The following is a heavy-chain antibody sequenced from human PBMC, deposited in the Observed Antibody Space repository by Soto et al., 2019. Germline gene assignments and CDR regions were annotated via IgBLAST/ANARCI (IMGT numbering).Heavy chain of an antibody. CDR1: GFTFSSYS. CDR2: ISSSSSYI. CDR3: ARDTVAARSGYYYYGMDV. V-gene: IGHV3-21*01. Sequence: ESGGGLVKPGGSLRLSCAASGFTFSSYSMNWVRQAPGKGLEWVSSISSSSSYIYYADSVKGRFTISRDNAKNSLYLQMNSLRAEDTAVYYCARDTVAARSGYYYYGMDVWGQGTTVTVSS. D-gene: IGHD6-6*01. J-gene: IGHJ6*02.